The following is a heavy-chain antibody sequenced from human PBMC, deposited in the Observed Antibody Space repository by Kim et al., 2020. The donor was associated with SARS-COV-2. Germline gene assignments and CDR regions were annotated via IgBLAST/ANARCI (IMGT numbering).Heavy chain of an antibody. CDR1: GFTFSNFA. D-gene: IGHD1-26*01. J-gene: IGHJ4*01. CDR2: ISSDGSNE. V-gene: IGHV3-30-3*01. CDR3: ARGLFHSGNYSELYY. Sequence: GGSLRLSCAVSGFTFSNFAIHWVRQSPGKGLEWVAVISSDGSNEYYGDSVKGRFTVFRANSKDTLYLQMNSLSVEDTAAYYCARGLFHSGNYSELYYWG.